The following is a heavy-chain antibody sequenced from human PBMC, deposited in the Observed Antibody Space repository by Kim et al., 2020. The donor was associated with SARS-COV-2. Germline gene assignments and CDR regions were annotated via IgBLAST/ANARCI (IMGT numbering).Heavy chain of an antibody. CDR2: GRGCYT. Sequence: GRGCYTYYADSVKGRFTISRDNAKNTQYLQMNSLRAEDTAAYYCAKGGSIWGQGTMVTVSS. D-gene: IGHD3-10*01. CDR3: AKGGSI. J-gene: IGHJ3*02. V-gene: IGHV3-23*01.